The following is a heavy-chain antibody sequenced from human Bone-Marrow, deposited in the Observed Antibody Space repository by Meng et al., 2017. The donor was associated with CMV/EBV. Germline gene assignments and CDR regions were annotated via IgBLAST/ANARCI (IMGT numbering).Heavy chain of an antibody. D-gene: IGHD4-17*01. CDR3: AKVLYGDYAHYYYYGMAV. CDR2: ISGSGGST. J-gene: IGHJ6*01. CDR1: GFTFSSYA. Sequence: GESLKISCAASGFTFSSYAMSWVRQAPGKGLEWVSAISGSGGSTYYADSVKGRFTISRDNSKNTLYLQMNSLRAEDTAVYYCAKVLYGDYAHYYYYGMAVWGQGPTVTCYS. V-gene: IGHV3-23*01.